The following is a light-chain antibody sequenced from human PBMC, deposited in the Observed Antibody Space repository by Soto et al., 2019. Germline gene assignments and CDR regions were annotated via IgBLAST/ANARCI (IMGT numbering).Light chain of an antibody. V-gene: IGKV3-20*01. CDR3: QQYRTPSQT. Sequence: EIVLTQSPGTLSLSPGESATLSCRASQTIGSSYLAWYQQRPCQAPRLLIYGGANRATGIPDRFSATGSATDFTLAISRLEPEDFAVYYGQQYRTPSQTFGQGTKVE. J-gene: IGKJ1*01. CDR2: GGA. CDR1: QTIGSSY.